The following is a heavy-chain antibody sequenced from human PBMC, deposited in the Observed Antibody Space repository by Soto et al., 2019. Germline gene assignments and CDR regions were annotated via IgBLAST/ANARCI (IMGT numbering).Heavy chain of an antibody. J-gene: IGHJ4*02. V-gene: IGHV3-7*01. D-gene: IGHD6-19*01. CDR2: IKQDGSQK. CDR1: GFTFSSYW. CDR3: ARALTDSSGWFRFDY. Sequence: RLSCAVSGFTFSSYWMSWVRQAPGKGLEWVANIKQDGSQKYYVDSVKGRFTISRDNAKNSLSLQMNSLRAEDTAVFYCARALTDSSGWFRFDYWGQGTLVTVSS.